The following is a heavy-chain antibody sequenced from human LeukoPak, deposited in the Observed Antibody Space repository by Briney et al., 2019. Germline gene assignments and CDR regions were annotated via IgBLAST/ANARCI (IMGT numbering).Heavy chain of an antibody. CDR3: ATGHSSGWYVRLHYYMDV. V-gene: IGHV3-11*04. CDR1: GFTFSDYY. Sequence: PGWSLRLSCAASGFTFSDYYMSWIRQAPGKGLEWVSYISSSGSTIYYADSVKGRFTISRDNAKNSLYLQMNSLRAEDTAVYYCATGHSSGWYVRLHYYMDVWGKGTTVTVSS. D-gene: IGHD6-19*01. J-gene: IGHJ6*03. CDR2: ISSSGSTI.